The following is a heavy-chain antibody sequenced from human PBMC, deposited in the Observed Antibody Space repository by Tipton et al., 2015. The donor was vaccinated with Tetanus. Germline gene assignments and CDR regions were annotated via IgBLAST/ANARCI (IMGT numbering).Heavy chain of an antibody. CDR3: ARLGGGSSSRGGFDY. V-gene: IGHV4-59*08. CDR1: GGSISSYY. D-gene: IGHD6-6*01. Sequence: TLSLTCTVSGGSISSYYWSWIRQPPGKGLEWIGYIYYSGSTNYNPSLKSRVTISVDTSKNQFSLKLSSVTAADTAVYYCARLGGGSSSRGGFDYWGQGTLATVSS. CDR2: IYYSGST. J-gene: IGHJ4*02.